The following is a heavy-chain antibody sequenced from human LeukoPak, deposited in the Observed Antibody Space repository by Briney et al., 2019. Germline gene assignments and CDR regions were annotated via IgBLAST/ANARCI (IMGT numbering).Heavy chain of an antibody. CDR3: ARAYYYYYYMDV. CDR1: GFTFSTYS. CDR2: VTTSSNTI. V-gene: IGHV3-48*01. Sequence: PGGSLRLSCAASGFTFSTYSMNWVRQAPGKGLEWVSYVTTSSNTIYYADSVKGRFTISRDNAKNLLSLQMNSLRPEDTAVYYCARAYYYYYYMDVWGKGTTVTVSS. J-gene: IGHJ6*03.